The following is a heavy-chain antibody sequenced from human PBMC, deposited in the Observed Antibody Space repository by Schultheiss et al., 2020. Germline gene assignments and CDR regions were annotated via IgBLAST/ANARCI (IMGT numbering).Heavy chain of an antibody. CDR1: GFTFSSYG. CDR2: ISWNSGSI. D-gene: IGHD5-24*01. CDR3: ASCRDGSCHYFDY. J-gene: IGHJ4*02. Sequence: GGSLRLSCVASGFTFSSYGMHWVRQAPGKGLEWVSGISWNSGSIGYADSVKGRFTISRDNAKNSLYLQMNSLRAEDTALYYCASCRDGSCHYFDYWGQGTLVTFSS. V-gene: IGHV3-9*01.